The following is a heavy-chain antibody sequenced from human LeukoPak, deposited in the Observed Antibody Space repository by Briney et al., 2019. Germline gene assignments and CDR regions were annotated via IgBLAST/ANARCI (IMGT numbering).Heavy chain of an antibody. CDR2: ISSSSSYI. CDR1: GFTVSSNY. CDR3: AREVVDTAIDY. D-gene: IGHD5-18*01. V-gene: IGHV3-21*01. J-gene: IGHJ4*02. Sequence: GGSLRLSCAASGFTVSSNYMSWVRQAPGKGLEWVSSISSSSSYIYYADSVKGRFTISRDNAKNSLYLQMNSLRAEDTAVYYCAREVVDTAIDYWGQGTLVTVSS.